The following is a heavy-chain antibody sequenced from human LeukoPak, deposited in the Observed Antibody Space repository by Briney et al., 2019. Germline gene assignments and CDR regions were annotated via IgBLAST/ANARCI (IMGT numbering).Heavy chain of an antibody. J-gene: IGHJ4*02. CDR1: GFIFSDYY. D-gene: IGHD4-23*01. Sequence: PGGSLRLSCAASGFIFSDYYMSWIRQAPGKGLEWISYISSGSDTIYYADSVKGRFTISRDNAKNSLYLQMNSLRAEDTGVYYCATEGYGGVDYWGRGTLLSVSS. V-gene: IGHV3-11*04. CDR3: ATEGYGGVDY. CDR2: ISSGSDTI.